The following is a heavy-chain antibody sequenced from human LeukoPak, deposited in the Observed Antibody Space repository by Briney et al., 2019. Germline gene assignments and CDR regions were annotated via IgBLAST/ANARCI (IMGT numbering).Heavy chain of an antibody. CDR1: GFTVSSNY. J-gene: IGHJ4*02. D-gene: IGHD6-13*01. CDR3: ALMGEGGIAAAAKEDY. Sequence: PGGSLRLSCAASGFTVSSNYMSWVRQAPGKGLEWVSVIYSGGSTYYADSVKGRFTISRDNSKNTLYLQMNSLRAEDTAVYYCALMGEGGIAAAAKEDYWGQGTLVTVSS. CDR2: IYSGGST. V-gene: IGHV3-66*01.